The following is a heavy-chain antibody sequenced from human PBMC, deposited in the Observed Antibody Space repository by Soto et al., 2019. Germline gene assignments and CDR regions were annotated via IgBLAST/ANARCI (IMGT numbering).Heavy chain of an antibody. CDR3: AAEIYECSGPQGYGMDV. CDR2: IVVGSGNT. V-gene: IGHV1-58*01. CDR1: GFTFTSSA. J-gene: IGHJ6*02. Sequence: SVKVSCKASGFTFTSSAVQWVRQARGQRLEWIGWIVVGSGNTNYAQKFQERVTITRDMSTSTAYMELSSLRSEDTAVYYCAAEIYECSGPQGYGMDVWGQGTTVTVSS. D-gene: IGHD3-22*01.